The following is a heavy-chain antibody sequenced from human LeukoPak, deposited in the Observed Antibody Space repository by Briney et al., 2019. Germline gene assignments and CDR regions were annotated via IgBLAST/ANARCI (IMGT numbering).Heavy chain of an antibody. CDR1: GYTLTELS. V-gene: IGHV1-18*01. Sequence: ASVKVSCKVSGYTLTELSMHWVRQAPGQGLEWMGWISAYNGNTNYAQKLQGRVTMTTDTSTSTAYMELRSLRSDDTAVYYCARDQGYGGTPASYWGQGTLVTVSS. CDR3: ARDQGYGGTPASY. D-gene: IGHD4-23*01. CDR2: ISAYNGNT. J-gene: IGHJ4*02.